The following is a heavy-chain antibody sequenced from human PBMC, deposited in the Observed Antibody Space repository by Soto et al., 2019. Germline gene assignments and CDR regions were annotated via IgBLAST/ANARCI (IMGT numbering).Heavy chain of an antibody. D-gene: IGHD6-13*01. CDR3: ARIAASGRGWDV. CDR1: GFTFSSYW. Sequence: EVQLVESGGGLVQPGGSLRLSCVDSGFTFSSYWMSWVRQAPVKGLEWVGNIKQDGSEENYADSVKGRFTISRDNAKNSMYRQMNSLRVEDTGVYYGARIAASGRGWDVWGQGTTVVVSS. J-gene: IGHJ6*02. V-gene: IGHV3-7*01. CDR2: IKQDGSEE.